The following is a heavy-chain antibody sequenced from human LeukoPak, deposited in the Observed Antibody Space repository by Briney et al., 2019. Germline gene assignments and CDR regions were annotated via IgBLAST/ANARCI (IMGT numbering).Heavy chain of an antibody. CDR2: INEVGSES. J-gene: IGHJ4*02. CDR1: GFTFSIFW. CDR3: VQGGHFDF. V-gene: IGHV3-7*01. Sequence: GGSLRLSCAASGFTFSIFWTTWGRQAPGKWPEWVANINEVGSESYYVDSVRGRFTISRDNGKNLLFLEMNSLRADDTAVYFCVQGGHFDFWGQGAPVTVSS. D-gene: IGHD3-16*01.